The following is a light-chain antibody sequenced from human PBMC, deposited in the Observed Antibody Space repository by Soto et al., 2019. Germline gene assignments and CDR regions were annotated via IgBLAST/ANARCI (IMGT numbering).Light chain of an antibody. CDR2: GAS. CDR1: QSVSNNY. Sequence: SLSPGARATNSRRASQSVSNNYLAWYQQKHGQAPRLIIYGASSRATGVPDRFSGVAAGTGLTLTVSRLELPAYALYYCLRFAAPLLGEFAGGTRVDIK. V-gene: IGKV3-20*01. CDR3: LRFAAPLLGE. J-gene: IGKJ4*02.